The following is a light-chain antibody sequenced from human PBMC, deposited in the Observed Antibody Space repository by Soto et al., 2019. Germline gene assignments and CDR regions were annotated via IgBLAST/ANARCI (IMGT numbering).Light chain of an antibody. CDR1: QSLSTL. CDR3: QQYNRYLPWT. V-gene: IGKV1-5*03. J-gene: IGKJ1*01. Sequence: VQMTQCPSTVSAYGGERVTINCRASQSLSTLLAWYQQKPRKAHKLLIYKASSLESGIPPRFRGRGSGTEITLTISSPQPDDFATYDCQQYNRYLPWTFGQGTKVDIK. CDR2: KAS.